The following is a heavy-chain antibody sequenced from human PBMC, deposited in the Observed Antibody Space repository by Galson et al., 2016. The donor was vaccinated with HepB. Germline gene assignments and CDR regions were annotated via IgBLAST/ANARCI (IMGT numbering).Heavy chain of an antibody. CDR1: GFTFRSSV. V-gene: IGHV3-23*01. CDR2: ISGSGGST. D-gene: IGHD5-24*01. J-gene: IGHJ4*02. Sequence: SLRLSCAASGFTFRSSVMRWVRQAPGEGLEWVSSISGSGGSTYYADSVKGRFTISGDNSKSTLYLQMTSLTVEDTAIYYCAKSGEMATIGRVDDYWGQGALVTVSS. CDR3: AKSGEMATIGRVDDY.